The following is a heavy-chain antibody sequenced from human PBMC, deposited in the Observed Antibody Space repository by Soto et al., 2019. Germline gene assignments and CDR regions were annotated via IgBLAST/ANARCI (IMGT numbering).Heavy chain of an antibody. J-gene: IGHJ4*02. CDR1: GLTFSNYA. V-gene: IGHV3-23*01. CDR2: ISGSGGIT. CDR3: ATRNYYDSRGFYCYYYFDF. Sequence: EVQLLESGGGLVQPGGSLRLSCVASGLTFSNYAMSWVRQAQGKGLEWVSGISGSGGITYYADSVKGRFAVSRANSKETLYLQMNSLRGEDTVVYYCATRNYYDSRGFYCYYYFDFWGPGSLLSVSS. D-gene: IGHD3-22*01.